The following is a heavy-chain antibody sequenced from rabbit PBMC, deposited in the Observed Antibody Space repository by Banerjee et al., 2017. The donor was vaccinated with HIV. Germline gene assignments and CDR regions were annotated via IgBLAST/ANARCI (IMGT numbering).Heavy chain of an antibody. CDR3: ARSADSSPWVNYGVTTLNL. CDR1: GFDFSGYG. D-gene: IGHD4-1*01. CDR2: MYPDGVGST. V-gene: IGHV1S45*01. J-gene: IGHJ4*01. Sequence: QEQLVESGGGLVQPGGSLKLSCKASGFDFSGYGVSWVRQAPGKGLEWIGCMYPDGVGSTAYASWAKGRFTISKTSSTTVTLQMTSLTAADTATYFCARSADSSPWVNYGVTTLNLWGPGTLVTVS.